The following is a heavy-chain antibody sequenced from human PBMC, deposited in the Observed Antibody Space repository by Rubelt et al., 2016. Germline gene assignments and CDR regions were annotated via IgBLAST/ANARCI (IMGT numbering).Heavy chain of an antibody. CDR2: IYHSGST. D-gene: IGHD3-10*01. Sequence: SNWWSWVRQPPGKGLEWIGEIYHSGSTNYNPSLKSRVTISVDKSKNQFSLKLSSVTAADTAVYYCARDRGGLWFGDYWGQGTLVTVSS. CDR3: ARDRGGLWFGDY. CDR1: SNW. J-gene: IGHJ4*02. V-gene: IGHV4-4*02.